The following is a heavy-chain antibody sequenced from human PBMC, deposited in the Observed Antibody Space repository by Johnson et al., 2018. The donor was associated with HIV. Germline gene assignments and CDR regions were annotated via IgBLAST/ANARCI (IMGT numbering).Heavy chain of an antibody. CDR1: GFTFSDYF. Sequence: QVQLVESGGGLVKPGGSLRLSCGGTGFTFSDYFMSWIRQAPGKGLEWVSYISGSGSTIYYADSVKGRFTISRDNAKNSLYLQMNSLRAEDTAVYYCARRTVVTPGAFDIWGQGTMVTVSS. CDR3: ARRTVVTPGAFDI. D-gene: IGHD4-23*01. J-gene: IGHJ3*02. CDR2: ISGSGSTI. V-gene: IGHV3-11*04.